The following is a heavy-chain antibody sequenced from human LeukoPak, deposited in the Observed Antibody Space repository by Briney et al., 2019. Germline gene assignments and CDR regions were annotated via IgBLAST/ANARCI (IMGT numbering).Heavy chain of an antibody. CDR2: AYYSEST. Sequence: SETLSLTCTVSGGSIRSYYWSWIRQPPGKGLEWIGYAYYSESTNYNPSLKSRVTISVDTSKNQFSLKLSSVTAADTAVYYCAREHGDALDYWGQGTLVTVSS. J-gene: IGHJ4*02. CDR3: AREHGDALDY. D-gene: IGHD4-17*01. CDR1: GGSIRSYY. V-gene: IGHV4-59*01.